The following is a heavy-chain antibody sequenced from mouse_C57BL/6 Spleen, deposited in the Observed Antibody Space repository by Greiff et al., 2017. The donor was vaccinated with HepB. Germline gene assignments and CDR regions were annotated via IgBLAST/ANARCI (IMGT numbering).Heavy chain of an antibody. CDR3: ARSSTVVVPYAMDY. CDR1: GYTFTSYG. J-gene: IGHJ4*01. D-gene: IGHD1-1*01. Sequence: VQLQQSGAELARPGASVKLSCKASGYTFTSYGISWVKQRTGQGLEWIGEIYPRSGNTYYNEKFKGKATLTADISSSTAYMELRSLTSEDSAVYFCARSSTVVVPYAMDYWGQGTSVTVSS. CDR2: IYPRSGNT. V-gene: IGHV1-81*01.